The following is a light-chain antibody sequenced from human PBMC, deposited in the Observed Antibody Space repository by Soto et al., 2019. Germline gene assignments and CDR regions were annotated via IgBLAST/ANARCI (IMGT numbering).Light chain of an antibody. CDR3: HQYNNWPQT. V-gene: IGKV3-15*01. Sequence: EIVMTQSPATLSVSLGVRATLSCRASQSVSSNLAWYQQKPGQAPRLLIYGASTRTTGLPARFSGSGSGTEFTLTISSLQSEDFAVYYCHQYNNWPQTFGQGTKVDIK. J-gene: IGKJ1*01. CDR2: GAS. CDR1: QSVSSN.